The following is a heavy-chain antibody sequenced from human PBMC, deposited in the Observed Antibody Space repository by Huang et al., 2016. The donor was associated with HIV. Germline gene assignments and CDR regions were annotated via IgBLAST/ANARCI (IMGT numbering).Heavy chain of an antibody. V-gene: IGHV3-21*01. J-gene: IGHJ4*02. CDR1: GFTFTSYS. Sequence: EVQLVESGGGLVRPGGSLRLSCVASGFTFTSYSINWVRQAPGKGLEWVSSISAGNSFIYYADSLRGRFTSSRDNAQNSVYLQMSSLRVEDTAVYYCARVAGGHQLGGLDQWGQGTLVTVSS. CDR2: ISAGNSFI. CDR3: ARVAGGHQLGGLDQ. D-gene: IGHD3-16*01.